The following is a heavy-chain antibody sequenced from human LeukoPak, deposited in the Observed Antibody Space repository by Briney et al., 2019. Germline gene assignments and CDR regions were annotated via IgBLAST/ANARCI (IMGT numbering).Heavy chain of an antibody. CDR2: IYTSGST. V-gene: IGHV4-61*02. D-gene: IGHD3-22*01. CDR1: GGSISSGSYY. J-gene: IGHJ3*02. CDR3: ARQYYYDSSGYYTYRGAFDI. Sequence: PSETLSLTCTVSGGSISSGSYYWSWIRQPAGKGLEWIGRIYTSGSTNYNPSLKSRVTISVDTSKNQFSLKLSSVTAADTAVYYCARQYYYDSSGYYTYRGAFDIWGQGTMVTVSS.